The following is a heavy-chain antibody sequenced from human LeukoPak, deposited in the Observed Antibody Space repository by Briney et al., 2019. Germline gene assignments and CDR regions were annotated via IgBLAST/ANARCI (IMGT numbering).Heavy chain of an antibody. CDR3: ARDLGSGWTFDY. D-gene: IGHD6-19*01. Sequence: ASVQVSCKASGYTFTGYHMHWVRQAPGQGLEWMGWINPNSGGTNYAQKFQGRVTMTRDTSISTAYMELSSLRSDDTAVYYCARDLGSGWTFDYWGQGTLVTVSS. CDR2: INPNSGGT. J-gene: IGHJ4*02. V-gene: IGHV1-2*02. CDR1: GYTFTGYH.